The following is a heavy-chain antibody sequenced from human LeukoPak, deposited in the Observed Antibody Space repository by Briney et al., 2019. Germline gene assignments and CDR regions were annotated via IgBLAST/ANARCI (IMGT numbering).Heavy chain of an antibody. D-gene: IGHD1-26*01. CDR1: GYPFIAFY. Sequence: ASVNVSCRASGYPFIAFYIHWVRQAPGQGLEWMGWINPNNGPTHYAQNFQGRVTMTRDTSISTACMELSRLRSDDTAVYYCARQWDSWYFDLWGRGTLVTVSS. J-gene: IGHJ2*01. V-gene: IGHV1-2*02. CDR2: INPNNGPT. CDR3: ARQWDSWYFDL.